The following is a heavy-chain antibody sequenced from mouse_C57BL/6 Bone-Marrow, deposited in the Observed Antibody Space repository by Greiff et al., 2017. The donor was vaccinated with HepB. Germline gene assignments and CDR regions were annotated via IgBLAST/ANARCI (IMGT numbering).Heavy chain of an antibody. D-gene: IGHD6-1*01. J-gene: IGHJ3*01. V-gene: IGHV1-50*01. CDR3: ARSSFAY. Sequence: QVQLQQPGAELVKPGASVKLSCKASGYTFTSYWMQWVKQRPGQGLEWIGEIDPSDSYTNYNQKFKGKATLTVDTSSSTAYMQLSSLTSEDSAVYYCARSSFAYWGQGTLVTVSA. CDR2: IDPSDSYT. CDR1: GYTFTSYW.